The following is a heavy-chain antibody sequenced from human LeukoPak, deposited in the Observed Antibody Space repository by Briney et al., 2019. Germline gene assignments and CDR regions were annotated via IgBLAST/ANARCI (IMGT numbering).Heavy chain of an antibody. V-gene: IGHV4-59*01. J-gene: IGHJ3*02. D-gene: IGHD6-19*01. CDR2: IYYSGST. CDR3: ARVLARGMAVAGDAFDI. Sequence: PSETLSVTCTVSVDSISDYYWSWIRQPPREGLEWIGYIYYSGSTNYIPSLKSRVTISVDTSKNQFSLKLSSVTAADTAVYYCARVLARGMAVAGDAFDIWGQGTMVTVSS. CDR1: VDSISDYY.